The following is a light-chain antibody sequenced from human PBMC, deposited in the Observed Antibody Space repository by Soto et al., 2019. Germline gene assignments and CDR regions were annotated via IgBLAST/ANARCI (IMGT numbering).Light chain of an antibody. Sequence: EKGMTHSPAALSVSQGERATLSCRASQSVSSNLAWYQQKPGQAPRLLMYDASTRATGIPARFSGSGSGTDFTLTISCLEPEDFAVYYCQQLSNWPPITSGQGTLL. CDR1: QSVSSN. J-gene: IGKJ5*01. V-gene: IGKV3-11*01. CDR3: QQLSNWPPIT. CDR2: DAS.